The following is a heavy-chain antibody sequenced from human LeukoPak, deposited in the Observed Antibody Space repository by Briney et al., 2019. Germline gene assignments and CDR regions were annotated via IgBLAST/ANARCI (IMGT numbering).Heavy chain of an antibody. J-gene: IGHJ4*02. D-gene: IGHD5-24*01. V-gene: IGHV3-7*01. CDR1: GFTFSSYW. CDR2: IRQDEGEK. CDR3: ARDKEMASITGSLFDY. Sequence: PGGSLRLSCAASGFTFSSYWMSWVRQAPGKGLEWVANIRQDEGEKYYIDSVKGRFTISRDNAKNSLYLQMSSLRAEDTAVYYCARDKEMASITGSLFDYWGLGTLVTVSS.